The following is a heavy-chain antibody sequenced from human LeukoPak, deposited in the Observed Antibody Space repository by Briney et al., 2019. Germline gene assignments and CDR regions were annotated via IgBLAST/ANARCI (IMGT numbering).Heavy chain of an antibody. Sequence: SEALSLTCTVSGGSISSSGYYWGWIRQPPGKGLEWIGSIYYSGSTYYNPSLKSRVTISVDTSKNQFSLKLSSVTAADTAVYYCAHVVVVAATPYYFDYWGQGTLVTVSS. V-gene: IGHV4-39*07. CDR3: AHVVVVAATPYYFDY. CDR2: IYYSGST. J-gene: IGHJ4*02. D-gene: IGHD2-15*01. CDR1: GGSISSSGYY.